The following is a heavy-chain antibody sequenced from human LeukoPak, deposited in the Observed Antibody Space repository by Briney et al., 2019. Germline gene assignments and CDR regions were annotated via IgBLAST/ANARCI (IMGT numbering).Heavy chain of an antibody. CDR2: ISSSRRAI. J-gene: IGHJ6*03. V-gene: IGHV3-48*01. Sequence: GGSLTLSCAASGLSFSSFGFNWVRQAPGRGLEWISYISSSRRAIYYADSVRGRFTVSRENAKNSLFLEMSSQSAEAPAVYYCSREGRYYDSGSSPEPCYNYYMAVWCKGTTVTVSS. CDR1: GLSFSSFG. D-gene: IGHD3-3*01. CDR3: SREGRYYDSGSSPEPCYNYYMAV.